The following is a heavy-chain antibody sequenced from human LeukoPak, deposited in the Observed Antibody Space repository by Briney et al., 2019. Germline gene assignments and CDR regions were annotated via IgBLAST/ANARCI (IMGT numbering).Heavy chain of an antibody. V-gene: IGHV3-23*01. CDR2: IGGRRGGT. CDR1: GFTFRNYA. J-gene: IGHJ4*02. D-gene: IGHD3-9*01. CDR3: AKWGDYDILTGYYDSDY. Sequence: PGGSLRLSCAASGFTFRNYAMSWVRQAPGKGLEWVSAIGGRRGGTYYADSVKGRFTVSRDDSKNTLYLQMNTLRAEDTAVYYCAKWGDYDILTGYYDSDYWGQGTLVTVSS.